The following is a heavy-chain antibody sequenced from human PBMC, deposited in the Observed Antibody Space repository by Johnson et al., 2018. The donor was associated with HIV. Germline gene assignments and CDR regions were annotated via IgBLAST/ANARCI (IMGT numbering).Heavy chain of an antibody. J-gene: IGHJ3*02. CDR1: GFTFSSYA. V-gene: IGHV3-9*01. Sequence: VQLVESGGGVVQPGRSLRLSCAASGFTFSSYAMHWVRQGPGKGLEWVSGISWNGDTLDYADSVKGRFTISRDNAKNSLYLQMNSLRTEDTALYYCAKGSTLWNPRLGDAFDIWGQGTLVTVSS. CDR3: AKGSTLWNPRLGDAFDI. CDR2: ISWNGDTL. D-gene: IGHD1-1*01.